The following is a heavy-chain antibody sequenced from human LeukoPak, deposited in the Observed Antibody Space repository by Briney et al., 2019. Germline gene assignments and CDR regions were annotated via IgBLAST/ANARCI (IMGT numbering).Heavy chain of an antibody. Sequence: GGSLRLSCGASGFSFSDHAMHWVRQAPDKGLEGGAVIRFDGTTTVYTDYVTGRFTISRDNSKNTLFLQMNSLRPEDTGVYFCAKPSGNCVDYWGQGTLVTVSS. CDR3: AKPSGNCVDY. D-gene: IGHD1-26*01. CDR1: GFSFSDHA. CDR2: IRFDGTTT. V-gene: IGHV3-30*02. J-gene: IGHJ4*02.